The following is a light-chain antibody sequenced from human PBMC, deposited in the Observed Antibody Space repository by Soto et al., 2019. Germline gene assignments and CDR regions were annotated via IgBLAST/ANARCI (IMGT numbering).Light chain of an antibody. CDR3: QQYNTWPQT. J-gene: IGKJ1*01. V-gene: IGKV3-15*01. Sequence: EIVMTQSPATLSVSPGERATLSCWTSQSVSSNLAWYQQKPGQAPRLLIYGASTRATGIPARFSGSGSGTEFTLTISSLQSEDFAVYYCQQYNTWPQTFGQGTKVEI. CDR1: QSVSSN. CDR2: GAS.